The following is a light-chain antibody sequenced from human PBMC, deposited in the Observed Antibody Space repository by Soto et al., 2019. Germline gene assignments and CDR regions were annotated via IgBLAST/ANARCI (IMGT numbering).Light chain of an antibody. Sequence: IVLAQSPATLSVSPLYRGSLXGRASQSLTRNLAWYQNTPGQSPRLLIYDASNRATSIPARFSGSGSGTDFTLTISSLEHEDFAVYYCQQSSNWPTFGQGTKVDIK. J-gene: IGKJ1*01. CDR3: QQSSNWPT. CDR1: QSLTRN. CDR2: DAS. V-gene: IGKV3-11*01.